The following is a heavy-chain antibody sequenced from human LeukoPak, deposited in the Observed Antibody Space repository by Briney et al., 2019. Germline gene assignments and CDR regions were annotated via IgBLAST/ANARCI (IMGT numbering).Heavy chain of an antibody. J-gene: IGHJ4*02. Sequence: ASVNVSCKASGYTFTSYYMHRVRQAPGQGLEWMGIINPSGGSTSYAQKFQGRVTMTRDTSTSTVYMELSSLRSEDTAVYYCARDFWVVAAAGSGPKPPFDYWGQGTLVTVSS. CDR3: ARDFWVVAAAGSGPKPPFDY. V-gene: IGHV1-46*01. D-gene: IGHD6-13*01. CDR2: INPSGGST. CDR1: GYTFTSYY.